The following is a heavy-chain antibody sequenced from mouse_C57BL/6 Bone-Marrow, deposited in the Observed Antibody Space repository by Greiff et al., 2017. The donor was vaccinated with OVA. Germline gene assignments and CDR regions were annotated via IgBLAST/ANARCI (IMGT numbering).Heavy chain of an antibody. CDR1: GFTFSDYY. CDR3: ARGGGYYGSSYPFWYFDV. CDR2: INYDGSST. Sequence: DVMLVESEGGLVQPGSSMKLSCTASGFTFSDYYMAWVRQVPEKGLEWVANINYDGSSTYYLDSLKSRFIISRDNAKNILYLQMSSLKSEDTATYYCARGGGYYGSSYPFWYFDVWGTGTTVTVSS. J-gene: IGHJ1*03. D-gene: IGHD1-1*01. V-gene: IGHV5-16*01.